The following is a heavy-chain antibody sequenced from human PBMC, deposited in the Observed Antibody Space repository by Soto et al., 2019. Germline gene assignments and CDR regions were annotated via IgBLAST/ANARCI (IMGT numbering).Heavy chain of an antibody. CDR2: ISTGGSTI. J-gene: IGHJ4*02. V-gene: IGHV3-11*01. Sequence: GGSLRLSCTASGFTFRAYYMNWIRQAPGKGLEWVSYISTGGSTIFYADSVKGRFIISRDNDKNSLSLQMDSLRADDTGVYYCARGSPQFWQLFDNWGQGALVTVSS. D-gene: IGHD3-3*01. CDR1: GFTFRAYY. CDR3: ARGSPQFWQLFDN.